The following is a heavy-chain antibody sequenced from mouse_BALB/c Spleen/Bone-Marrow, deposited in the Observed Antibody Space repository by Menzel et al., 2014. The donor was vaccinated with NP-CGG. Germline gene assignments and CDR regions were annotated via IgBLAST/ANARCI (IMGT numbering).Heavy chain of an antibody. CDR3: ARGDNSDY. CDR2: IAPGSVST. J-gene: IGHJ2*01. V-gene: IGHV1S41*01. CDR1: GYTFTSYW. Sequence: DLVKPGASVKLSCKASGYTFTSYWINWIKQRPGQGLEWIGRIAPGSVSTYYNEMFKGKATLTVDTSSSPAYIQLSSLSSEDSAVYFCARGDNSDYWGQGTTLTVSS.